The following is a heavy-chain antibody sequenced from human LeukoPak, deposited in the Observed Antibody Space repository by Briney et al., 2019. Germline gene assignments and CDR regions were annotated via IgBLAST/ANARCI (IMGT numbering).Heavy chain of an antibody. D-gene: IGHD4-23*01. V-gene: IGHV3-23*01. CDR1: EFTFSNYA. CDR2: ISGSGGTT. J-gene: IGHJ4*02. Sequence: GGSLRLSCAASEFTFSNYAMSWVRQAPGKGLEWVSVISGSGGTTYSADSVKGRFTISRDNSKNTLYLQMNSLRAEDTAAYYCARGRGSSGGNTNGYFDYWGQGALVTVSS. CDR3: ARGRGSSGGNTNGYFDY.